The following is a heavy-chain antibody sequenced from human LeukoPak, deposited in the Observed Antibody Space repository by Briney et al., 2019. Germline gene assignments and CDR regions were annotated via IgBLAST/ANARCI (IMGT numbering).Heavy chain of an antibody. V-gene: IGHV3-66*01. D-gene: IGHD4-23*01. Sequence: GGSLRLSCAATGFTVSSNYMSWVRQAPGKGLEWVSVIYSGGSTYYADSVKGRFTISRDNSKNTLYLQMNSLRAEDTAVYYCAKDPYGGNAPFDYWGQGTLVTVSS. CDR2: IYSGGST. J-gene: IGHJ4*02. CDR3: AKDPYGGNAPFDY. CDR1: GFTVSSNY.